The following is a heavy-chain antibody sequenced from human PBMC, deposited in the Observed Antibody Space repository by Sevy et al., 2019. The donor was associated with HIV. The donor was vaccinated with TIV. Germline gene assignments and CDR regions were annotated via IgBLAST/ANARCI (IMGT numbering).Heavy chain of an antibody. D-gene: IGHD5-18*01. CDR3: VKEVSEYSYSDY. J-gene: IGHJ4*02. CDR2: ISGSAHRT. Sequence: GGSLRLSCAASGFTFSNYAMSWVRQTPGKGLEWVSAISGSAHRTYYTDSVKGRFTISRDNSKNMLFLQMNSLRAEDTALYYCVKEVSEYSYSDYWGQGTLVTVSS. V-gene: IGHV3-23*01. CDR1: GFTFSNYA.